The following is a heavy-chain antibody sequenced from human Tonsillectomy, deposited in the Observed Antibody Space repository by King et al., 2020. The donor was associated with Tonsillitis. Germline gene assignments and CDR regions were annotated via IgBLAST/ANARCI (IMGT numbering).Heavy chain of an antibody. CDR3: ARVGYDYVRTCDL. V-gene: IGHV5-51*01. Sequence: VQLVESGSEVKMPGQSLKISCKGSGYSFTNYWIGWVRQMPGKGLEWMGIIYPGDSDSRYSPSFQGQVTMSADKSISTAYLQWSSLKASDTAMYYCARVGYDYVRTCDLCGQGTLVTVSS. CDR2: IYPGDSDS. J-gene: IGHJ5*02. D-gene: IGHD3-16*01. CDR1: GYSFTNYW.